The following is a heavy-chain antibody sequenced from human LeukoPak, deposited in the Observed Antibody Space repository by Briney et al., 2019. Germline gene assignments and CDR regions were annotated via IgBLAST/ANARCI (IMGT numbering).Heavy chain of an antibody. D-gene: IGHD1-14*01. V-gene: IGHV1-69*06. CDR3: ARVPGITGTTFDP. Sequence: SVKVSCKASGGTFSSYAISWVRQAPGQGLEWMGGIIPIFGTANYAQKFQGRVTITADKSTSTAYMELSSLRSEDTAVYYCARVPGITGTTFDPWGQGTLVTVSS. J-gene: IGHJ5*02. CDR1: GGTFSSYA. CDR2: IIPIFGTA.